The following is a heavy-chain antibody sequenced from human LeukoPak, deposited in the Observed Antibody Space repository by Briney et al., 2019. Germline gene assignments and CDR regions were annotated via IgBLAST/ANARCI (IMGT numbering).Heavy chain of an antibody. D-gene: IGHD6-13*01. CDR2: INHSGST. CDR1: GGSISTNNYY. CDR3: ARHGWIAAAGTGSDFDY. Sequence: SETLSLTCTVSGGSISTNNYYWSWIRQPPGKGLEWIGEINHSGSTNYNPSLKSRVTISVDTSKNQFSLKLSSVTAADTAVYYCARHGWIAAAGTGSDFDYWGQGTLVTVSS. J-gene: IGHJ4*02. V-gene: IGHV4-39*01.